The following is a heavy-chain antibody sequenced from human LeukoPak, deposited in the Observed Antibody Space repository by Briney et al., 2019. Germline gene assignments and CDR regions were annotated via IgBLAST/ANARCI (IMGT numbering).Heavy chain of an antibody. CDR3: ATDPSCTNGVCSYWYFDL. J-gene: IGHJ2*01. CDR2: FDPEDGET. Sequence: RASVKVSCKVSGYTLTELSMHWVRQAPGKGLEWMGGFDPEDGETIYAQKFQGRVTMTEDTSTDTAYMELSSLRSEDTAVYYCATDPSCTNGVCSYWYFDLWGRGTLVTVSS. D-gene: IGHD2-8*01. V-gene: IGHV1-24*01. CDR1: GYTLTELS.